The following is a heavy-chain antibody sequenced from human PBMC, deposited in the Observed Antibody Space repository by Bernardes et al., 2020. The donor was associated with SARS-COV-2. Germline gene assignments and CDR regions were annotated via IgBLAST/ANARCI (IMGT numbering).Heavy chain of an antibody. D-gene: IGHD1-26*01. CDR2: ISGSGGST. J-gene: IGHJ6*02. Sequence: GGSLRLSCAASGFTFSSYAMSWVRQAPGKGLEWVSAISGSGGSTYYADSVKGRFTISRDNSKNTLYLQMNSLRAEDTAVYYCAKDHMELPWYYYYGMDVWGQGTTVTVSS. CDR3: AKDHMELPWYYYYGMDV. V-gene: IGHV3-23*01. CDR1: GFTFSSYA.